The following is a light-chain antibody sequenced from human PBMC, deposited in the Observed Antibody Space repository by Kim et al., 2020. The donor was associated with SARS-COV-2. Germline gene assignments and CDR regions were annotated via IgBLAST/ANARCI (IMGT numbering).Light chain of an antibody. V-gene: IGLV3-21*04. CDR2: YDS. Sequence: GEAAGIAGGGNNVGSKSVNWYQQKPGQAPVLVIYYDSDRPSGIPERFSGSNSGNTATLTISRVEAGDEADYYCQVWDSSSDHPGVFGGGTQLTVL. CDR3: QVWDSSSDHPGV. CDR1: NVGSKS. J-gene: IGLJ3*02.